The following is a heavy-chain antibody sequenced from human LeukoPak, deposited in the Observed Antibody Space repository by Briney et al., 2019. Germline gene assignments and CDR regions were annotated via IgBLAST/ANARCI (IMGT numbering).Heavy chain of an antibody. D-gene: IGHD2-2*01. J-gene: IGHJ5*02. V-gene: IGHV4-61*02. Sequence: SQTLSLTCTVSGDSISGVSSYWSWIRQPAGKALEWIGRIYSSGNTNYNPSLKSRVTMSLDASKNQFSLKLTSVTAADTAVYYCARENIELVPAAVDGWFDPWGQGTLVTVSS. CDR3: ARENIELVPAAVDGWFDP. CDR2: IYSSGNT. CDR1: GDSISGVSSY.